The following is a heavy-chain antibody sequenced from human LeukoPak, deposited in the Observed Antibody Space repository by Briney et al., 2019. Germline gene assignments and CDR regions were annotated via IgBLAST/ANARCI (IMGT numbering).Heavy chain of an antibody. D-gene: IGHD3-3*01. CDR2: IKSDGSTT. Sequence: PGGSLRLSCAASGFNFKNYWMHWVRQAPGKGLVWVSRIKSDGSTTHYADSVKGRFTISRDNAKNTLYLQMNNLRAEDTAMYYCARGIVIFGVVMNDYWGQGTLVTVSS. CDR1: GFNFKNYW. J-gene: IGHJ4*02. CDR3: ARGIVIFGVVMNDY. V-gene: IGHV3-74*01.